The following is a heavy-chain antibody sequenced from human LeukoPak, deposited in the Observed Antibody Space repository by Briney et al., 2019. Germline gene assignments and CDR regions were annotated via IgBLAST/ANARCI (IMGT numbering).Heavy chain of an antibody. CDR3: ARVHGGRDGYNLDYFDY. CDR1: GGSFSGYY. D-gene: IGHD5-24*01. CDR2: INHSGST. V-gene: IGHV4-34*01. Sequence: ASETLSLTCAVYGGSFSGYYWSWIRQPPGKGLEWIGEINHSGSTNYNPSLKSRVTISVDTSKNQFSLKLSSVTAADTAVYYCARVHGGRDGYNLDYFDYWGQGTLVTVSS. J-gene: IGHJ4*02.